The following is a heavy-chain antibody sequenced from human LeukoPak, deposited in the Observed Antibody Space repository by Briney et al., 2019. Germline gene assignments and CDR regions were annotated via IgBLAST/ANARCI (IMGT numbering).Heavy chain of an antibody. CDR3: ASFRRSSTD. V-gene: IGHV4-38-2*02. CDR1: GYSISSGYY. D-gene: IGHD2/OR15-2a*01. Sequence: NPSETLSLTCTVSGYSISSGYYWGWIRQPPGKGLEWIGSIYHSGSTYYNPSLKSRVTISVDTSKNQFSLKLSSVTAADTAVYYCASFRRSSTDCGQGTLVTVSS. CDR2: IYHSGST. J-gene: IGHJ4*02.